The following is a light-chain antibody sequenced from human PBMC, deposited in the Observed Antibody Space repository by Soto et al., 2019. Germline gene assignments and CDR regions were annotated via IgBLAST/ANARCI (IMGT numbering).Light chain of an antibody. CDR2: EVY. CDR3: SSYRTSSTFVI. J-gene: IGLJ2*01. Sequence: QSALTQPASVSGSPGQSITISCTGTSSDIGNYNYVSWYQQHPGKAPKLMIYEVYKRPSGVSDRFFGSKSGNTASLTISGLQAEDEADYYCSSYRTSSTFVIFGGGTKLTVL. V-gene: IGLV2-14*01. CDR1: SSDIGNYNY.